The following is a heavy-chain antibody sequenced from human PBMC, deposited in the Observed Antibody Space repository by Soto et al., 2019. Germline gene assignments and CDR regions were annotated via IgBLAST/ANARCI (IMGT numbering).Heavy chain of an antibody. V-gene: IGHV1-46*01. CDR3: AIPSFVYGNYVFAY. J-gene: IGHJ4*02. CDR1: GYTFTSYY. CDR2: INPSGGST. Sequence: SSVKVSCKASGYTFTSYYMHWVRQAPGQGLEWMGIINPSGGSTSYAQKFQGRVTMTRDTSTSTVYMELSSLRSEDPAVYYCAIPSFVYGNYVFAYWAQGPLATVSS. D-gene: IGHD4-17*01.